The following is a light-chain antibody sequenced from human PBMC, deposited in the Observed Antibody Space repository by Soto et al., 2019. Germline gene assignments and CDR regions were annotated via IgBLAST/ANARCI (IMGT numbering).Light chain of an antibody. J-gene: IGLJ2*01. Sequence: NFMLTQPHSVSESPGKTVTISCTRNSGNIASNYVQWYQQRPGSAPTTVIYEDNQRPSGVPDRFSGSIDSSSNSASLTISGLKTEDEADYSCQSYDSSTVIFGGGTKLTVL. CDR3: QSYDSSTVI. CDR1: SGNIASNY. V-gene: IGLV6-57*03. CDR2: EDN.